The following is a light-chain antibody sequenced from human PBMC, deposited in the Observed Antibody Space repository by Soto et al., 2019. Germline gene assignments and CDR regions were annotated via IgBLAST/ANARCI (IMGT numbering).Light chain of an antibody. V-gene: IGLV1-40*01. Sequence: QAVVTQPPSVSGAPGQKITISCTGSSSNIGTTYDVHWYQQLPGTAPKLLIYGNNNRPSGGPDRFSGSKSGTSASLAITGLQAEDEDDYYCQSFDSSLSGWVFGGGTKLTVL. CDR1: SSNIGTTYD. J-gene: IGLJ3*02. CDR3: QSFDSSLSGWV. CDR2: GNN.